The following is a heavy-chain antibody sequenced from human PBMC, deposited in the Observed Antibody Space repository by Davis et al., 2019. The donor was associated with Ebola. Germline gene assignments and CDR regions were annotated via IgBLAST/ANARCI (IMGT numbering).Heavy chain of an antibody. Sequence: PGGSLRLSCKGSGYSFTSYWIGWVRQMPGKGLEWMGIIYPGDSDTRYSPSFQGQVTISADKSISTAYLQWSSLKASDTAMYYCARHRPYSSGWSPDYWGQGTLVTVSS. V-gene: IGHV5-51*01. D-gene: IGHD6-19*01. J-gene: IGHJ4*02. CDR3: ARHRPYSSGWSPDY. CDR2: IYPGDSDT. CDR1: GYSFTSYW.